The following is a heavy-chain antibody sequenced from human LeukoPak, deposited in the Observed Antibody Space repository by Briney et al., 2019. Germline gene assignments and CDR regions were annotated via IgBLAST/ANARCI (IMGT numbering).Heavy chain of an antibody. CDR1: GFTFSDYY. J-gene: IGHJ3*02. Sequence: PGGSLRLSCAASGFTFSDYYMSWIRQAPGKGLEWVSAISGSGGSTYYADSVKGRFTISRDNSKNTLYLQMNSLRAEDTAVYYCAKVMAVAGTVGAFDIWGQGTMVTVSS. CDR2: ISGSGGST. V-gene: IGHV3-23*01. CDR3: AKVMAVAGTVGAFDI. D-gene: IGHD6-19*01.